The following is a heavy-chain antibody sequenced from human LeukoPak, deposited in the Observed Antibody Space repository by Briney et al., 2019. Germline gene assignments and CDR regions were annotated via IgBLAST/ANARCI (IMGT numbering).Heavy chain of an antibody. D-gene: IGHD3-10*01. Sequence: SQTLSLTCTVSGGSISSSRYYWGWIRQPPGKGLDWIGSVYYSGSTYYNPSLKSRVTISVDRSKNQFSLKLSSVTAADTAVYYCAREVESSGSYDYWGQGTLVTVSS. J-gene: IGHJ4*02. CDR2: VYYSGST. V-gene: IGHV4-39*07. CDR3: AREVESSGSYDY. CDR1: GGSISSSRYY.